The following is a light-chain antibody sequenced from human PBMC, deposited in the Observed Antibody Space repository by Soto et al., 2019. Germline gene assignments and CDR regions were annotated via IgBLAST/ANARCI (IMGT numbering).Light chain of an antibody. CDR1: SSDVGGYNY. CDR2: EVS. CDR3: SSYTRSSTLV. J-gene: IGLJ1*01. Sequence: QCVLTQPASVSGSPGQSITISCTGTSSDVGGYNYVSWYQQHPGKAPKLMIYEVSNRPSGVSNRFSGSKSGNTASLTISGLQAEDEADYYCSSYTRSSTLVFGTGTKLTVL. V-gene: IGLV2-14*01.